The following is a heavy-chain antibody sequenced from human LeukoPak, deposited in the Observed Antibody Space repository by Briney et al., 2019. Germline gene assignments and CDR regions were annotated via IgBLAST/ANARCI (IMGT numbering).Heavy chain of an antibody. CDR1: GGSLCSGSW. CDR2: THHNGKT. V-gene: IGHV4-4*02. Sequence: SVTLSLTCAVSGGSLCSGSWWRQFRQPPGKGMEWIGATHHNGKTNYNPSLESRVTISVDKSKNQFSVELSSVTAADTAVYYCAKGGSYLFDYWGQGTLVTVSS. D-gene: IGHD1-26*01. CDR3: AKGGSYLFDY. J-gene: IGHJ4*02.